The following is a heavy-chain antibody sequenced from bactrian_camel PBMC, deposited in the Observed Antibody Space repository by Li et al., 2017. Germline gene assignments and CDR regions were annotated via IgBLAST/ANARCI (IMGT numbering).Heavy chain of an antibody. D-gene: IGHD1*01. CDR3: AATLFNPAYRGNQYWLSPATFGY. J-gene: IGHJ6*01. CDR1: GGTYSTYRSYC. CDR2: IASDGSA. V-gene: IGHV3S53*01. Sequence: HVQLVESGGGSVQAGGSLRLSCAASGGTYSTYRSYCMAWFRQPPGKSREGVAVIASDGSASYANSVKGRFTISIDNAKNTLYLQMNTLKPEDTAMYYCAATLFNPAYRGNQYWLSPATFGYWGQGTQVTVS.